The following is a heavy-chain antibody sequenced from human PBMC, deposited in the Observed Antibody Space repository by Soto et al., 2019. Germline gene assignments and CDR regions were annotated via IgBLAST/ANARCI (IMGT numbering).Heavy chain of an antibody. J-gene: IGHJ5*02. CDR1: GGTFSSYA. D-gene: IGHD3-10*01. Sequence: ASVKVSCKASGGTFSSYAISWVRQAPGQGLEWMGGIIAFIGNTNYAQKLQGRVTITTDTSTSTAYMELRSLRSDDTAVYYCARVVYYGSGGLWFDPWGQGTLVTVS. CDR3: ARVVYYGSGGLWFDP. V-gene: IGHV1-18*01. CDR2: IIAFIGNT.